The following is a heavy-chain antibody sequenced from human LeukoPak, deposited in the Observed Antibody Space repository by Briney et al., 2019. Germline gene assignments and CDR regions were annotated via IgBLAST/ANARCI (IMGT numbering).Heavy chain of an antibody. CDR2: INHSGSA. CDR1: GGSISSYY. Sequence: SETLSLTCTVSGGSISSYYWSWIRQPPGKGLEWIGEINHSGSANYNPSLKGRVTISVDTSKNQFSLKLSSVTAADTAVYYCARGAAMILAYWGQGTLVTVSS. D-gene: IGHD3-22*01. CDR3: ARGAAMILAY. J-gene: IGHJ4*02. V-gene: IGHV4-34*01.